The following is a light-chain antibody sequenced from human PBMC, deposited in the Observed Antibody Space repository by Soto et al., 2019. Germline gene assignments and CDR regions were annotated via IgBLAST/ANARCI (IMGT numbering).Light chain of an antibody. CDR2: DFS. J-gene: IGLJ3*02. V-gene: IGLV2-11*01. CDR1: SSDVGGYNY. CDR3: CSYAGTYTL. Sequence: QSALTQPRSVSGSPGQSVTISCTGTSSDVGGYNYVSWYQHHPGKAPKLIIYDFSKRPSGVPDRFSGSKSGNTASLTISGLRTEDEASYYCCSYAGTYTLFGGGTKLTVL.